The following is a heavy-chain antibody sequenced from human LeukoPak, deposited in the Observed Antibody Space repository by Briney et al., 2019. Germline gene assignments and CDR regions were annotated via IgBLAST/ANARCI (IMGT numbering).Heavy chain of an antibody. V-gene: IGHV3-21*01. J-gene: IGHJ6*03. CDR1: GFTFSSYS. CDR3: AREAGYCSSTSCEEDYYYYYMDV. D-gene: IGHD2-2*03. Sequence: GGSLRLSCAASGFTFSSYSMNWVRQAPGKGLEWVSSITGSSTYIFYADSVKGRFTVSRDNAKNSLYLQMNSLGAEDTAVYYCAREAGYCSSTSCEEDYYYYYMDVWGKGTTVTVSS. CDR2: ITGSSTYI.